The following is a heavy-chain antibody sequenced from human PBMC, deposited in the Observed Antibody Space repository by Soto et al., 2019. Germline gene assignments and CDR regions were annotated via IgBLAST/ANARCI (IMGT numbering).Heavy chain of an antibody. CDR1: GGSISSYY. CDR2: IYYSGST. J-gene: IGHJ4*02. V-gene: IGHV4-59*08. Sequence: QVQLQESGPGLVKPSETLSLTCTVSGGSISSYYWSWIRPPPGKGLEWIGYIYYSGSTNYNPSLKSRVTISVDTSKNQLSLKLISVTAADTAVYYCARRYGYSFDYWGQGTLVTVSS. CDR3: ARRYGYSFDY. D-gene: IGHD5-18*01.